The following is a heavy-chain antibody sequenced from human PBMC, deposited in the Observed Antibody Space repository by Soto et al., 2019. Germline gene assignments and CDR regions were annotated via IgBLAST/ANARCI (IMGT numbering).Heavy chain of an antibody. Sequence: PSETLSLTCTVSGGSISSYYWSWIRQPPGKGLEWIGYIYYSGSTNYNPSLKSRVTISVDTSKNQFSLKLSSVTAADTAVYYCARESGGYDSGGYDAFDIWGQGTVVTVSS. D-gene: IGHD5-12*01. J-gene: IGHJ3*02. CDR3: ARESGGYDSGGYDAFDI. V-gene: IGHV4-59*01. CDR1: GGSISSYY. CDR2: IYYSGST.